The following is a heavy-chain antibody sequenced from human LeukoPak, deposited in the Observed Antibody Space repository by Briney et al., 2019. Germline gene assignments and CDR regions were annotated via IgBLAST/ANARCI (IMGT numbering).Heavy chain of an antibody. J-gene: IGHJ3*02. V-gene: IGHV6-1*01. Sequence: SQTLSLTCAISGDSVSSNSAAWNWIRQSPSRGLEWLGRTYYRSKWYNDYAVSVKSRITINPDTSKNQFSLQLNSVTPEDTAVYYCARDQPPRQRTYSSSWFHRGRDAFDIWGQGTMVTVSS. CDR1: GDSVSSNSAA. CDR2: TYYRSKWYN. CDR3: ARDQPPRQRTYSSSWFHRGRDAFDI. D-gene: IGHD6-13*01.